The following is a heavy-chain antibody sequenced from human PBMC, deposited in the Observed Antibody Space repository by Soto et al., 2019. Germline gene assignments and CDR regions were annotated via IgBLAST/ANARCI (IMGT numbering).Heavy chain of an antibody. V-gene: IGHV4-30-4*01. D-gene: IGHD3-9*01. CDR2: ISSIGST. Sequence: QVQLQESGPGLVKPSQTLSLTCTVSGGSISSGDYFWSWIRQSPGRGQGWIGFISSIGSTYYSPSLKGRVSVSRDTSKNQFSLKLSSVTTTDTAVYYCARGLVIRPYYYHGMDVWGQGTTVTVSS. CDR1: GGSISSGDYF. J-gene: IGHJ6*02. CDR3: ARGLVIRPYYYHGMDV.